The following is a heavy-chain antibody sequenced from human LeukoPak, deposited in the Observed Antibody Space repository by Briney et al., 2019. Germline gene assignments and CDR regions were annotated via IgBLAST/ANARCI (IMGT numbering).Heavy chain of an antibody. CDR3: ARGPELDFDY. Sequence: ASETLSLTCTVSGGSISSYYWSWIRQPPGKGLEWIGYIYYSGSTNYNPSLKSRVTISVDTSKNQFSLKLSSVTAADTAVYHCARGPELDFDYWGQGTLVTVSS. J-gene: IGHJ4*02. V-gene: IGHV4-59*01. CDR2: IYYSGST. CDR1: GGSISSYY.